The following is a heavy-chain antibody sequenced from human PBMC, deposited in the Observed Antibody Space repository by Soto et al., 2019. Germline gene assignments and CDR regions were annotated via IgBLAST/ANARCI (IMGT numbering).Heavy chain of an antibody. D-gene: IGHD4-17*01. CDR3: AKGRDYDDFYFDY. Sequence: EVQLLESGGGLVQPGGSLRLSCAVSGFTFSSYAMSWVRQAPGKGLEWVSIISGGGGSTYYADSVRGRFIISRDNFRTTLSLQMSRLRAEDTAVYYCAKGRDYDDFYFDYWGQGTLVTVSS. V-gene: IGHV3-23*01. CDR1: GFTFSSYA. CDR2: ISGGGGST. J-gene: IGHJ4*02.